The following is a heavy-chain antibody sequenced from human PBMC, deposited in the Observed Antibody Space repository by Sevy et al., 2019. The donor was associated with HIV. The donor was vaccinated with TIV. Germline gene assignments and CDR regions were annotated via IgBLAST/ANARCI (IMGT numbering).Heavy chain of an antibody. CDR1: GFTVSSNY. J-gene: IGHJ4*02. Sequence: GGSLRLSCAASGFTVSSNYMSWVRQAPGKGLEWVSVIYSGDSISYADSVKGRFTISRDNSKNTLYLQMNSLRAEDTAVYYCAVVAEGYWCRGTLVTVSS. CDR3: AVVAEGY. CDR2: IYSGDSI. D-gene: IGHD6-13*01. V-gene: IGHV3-53*01.